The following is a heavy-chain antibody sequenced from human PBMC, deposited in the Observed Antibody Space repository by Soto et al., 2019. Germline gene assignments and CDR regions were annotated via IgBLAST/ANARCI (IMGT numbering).Heavy chain of an antibody. Sequence: GGSLRLSCAASGFTLRNYAMSWVRQAPGKGLEWVSAINGGGVSTYYADSVKGRFTISRDNAKNSLYLQMNSLRAEDTAVYYCATSLYYYDSSGKYFDYGGQGTVVPVSS. CDR3: ATSLYYYDSSGKYFDY. J-gene: IGHJ4*02. V-gene: IGHV3-23*01. CDR2: INGGGVST. CDR1: GFTLRNYA. D-gene: IGHD3-22*01.